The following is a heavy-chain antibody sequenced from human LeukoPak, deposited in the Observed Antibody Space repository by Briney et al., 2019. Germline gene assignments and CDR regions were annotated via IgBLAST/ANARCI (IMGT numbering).Heavy chain of an antibody. D-gene: IGHD2-15*01. V-gene: IGHV4-34*01. Sequence: SETLSLTCAVYAGSFSGYYWSWVRPPPRKGLEWNGEINHSVSIKYNMSIKCRVTISVDASKNQLSLKLSSVTAADTAVYYCARGYCSGDSCYSLFDAWGQGTLVTVSS. J-gene: IGHJ5*02. CDR2: INHSVSI. CDR1: AGSFSGYY. CDR3: ARGYCSGDSCYSLFDA.